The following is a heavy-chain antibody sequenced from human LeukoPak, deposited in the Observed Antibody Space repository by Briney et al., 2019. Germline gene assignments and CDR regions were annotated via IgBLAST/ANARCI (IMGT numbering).Heavy chain of an antibody. D-gene: IGHD6-13*01. CDR2: IYYSGST. CDR3: AMTQPIYYYYGMDV. CDR1: GFTVSSNY. J-gene: IGHJ6*02. V-gene: IGHV4-31*02. Sequence: LRLSCAASGFTVSSNYMSWIRQHPGKGLEWIGYIYYSGSTYYNPSLKSRVTISVDTSKNRFSLKLSSVTAADTAVYYCAMTQPIYYYYGMDVWGQGTTVTVSS.